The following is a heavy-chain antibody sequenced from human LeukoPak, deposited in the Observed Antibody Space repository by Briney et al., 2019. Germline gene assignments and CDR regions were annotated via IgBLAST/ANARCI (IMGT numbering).Heavy chain of an antibody. CDR1: GGSISSYY. Sequence: PSETLSLTCTVSGGSISSYYWSWIRQPPGKGLGWIGYIYHSGSTNYNPSLKSRVTISVDTSKNQFSLKLSSVTAADTAVYYCARGGSDYYDSSGYYYVTDYWGQGTLVTVSS. V-gene: IGHV4-59*01. D-gene: IGHD3-22*01. CDR2: IYHSGST. J-gene: IGHJ4*02. CDR3: ARGGSDYYDSSGYYYVTDY.